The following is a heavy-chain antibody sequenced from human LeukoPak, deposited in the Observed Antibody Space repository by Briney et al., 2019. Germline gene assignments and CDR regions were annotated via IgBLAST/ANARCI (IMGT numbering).Heavy chain of an antibody. D-gene: IGHD2-2*01. CDR1: GGSISSGSYY. J-gene: IGHJ4*02. CDR3: ARDQLLWAFDS. V-gene: IGHV4-61*02. Sequence: NPSETLSLTCTVSGGSISSGSYYWNWIRQPAGKGLEWIGRIYTSGSTNYNPSLKSRVTISVDTSKNQFSLKLSSVTVADTAVYYCARDQLLWAFDSWGQGTLVTVSS. CDR2: IYTSGST.